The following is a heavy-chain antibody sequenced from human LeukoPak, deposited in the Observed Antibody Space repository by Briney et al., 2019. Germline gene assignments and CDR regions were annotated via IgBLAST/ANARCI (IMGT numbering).Heavy chain of an antibody. D-gene: IGHD2-2*01. Sequence: GWSLRLSCAASGFTFSTYAMHWVRQAPGKGREWVAAITYDGSDKYYADSVKGRFPISRDNSKNTLYLQMKSLRAEDTAVYYCARDFYCSRTSCYAPRFDSWGQGTLVTVSS. V-gene: IGHV3-30-3*01. CDR2: ITYDGSDK. CDR1: GFTFSTYA. CDR3: ARDFYCSRTSCYAPRFDS. J-gene: IGHJ4*02.